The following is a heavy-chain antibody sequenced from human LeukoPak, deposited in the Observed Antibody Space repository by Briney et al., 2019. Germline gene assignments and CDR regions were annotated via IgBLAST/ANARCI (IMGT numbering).Heavy chain of an antibody. CDR2: INHSGST. J-gene: IGHJ3*02. Sequence: SETLSLTCAVYGGSFTGYYWSWIRQRPGRGRERIGEINHSGSTNYNPSLKSRVTISVDTSKNQFSLKLSSVTAADTAVYYCARAPSRLRGSSRAFDIWGQGTMVTVSS. V-gene: IGHV4-34*01. CDR1: GGSFTGYY. CDR3: ARAPSRLRGSSRAFDI. D-gene: IGHD1-26*01.